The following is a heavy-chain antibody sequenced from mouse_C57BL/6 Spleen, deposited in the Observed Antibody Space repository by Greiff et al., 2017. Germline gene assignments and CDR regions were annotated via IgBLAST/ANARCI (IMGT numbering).Heavy chain of an antibody. V-gene: IGHV1-72*01. D-gene: IGHD1-1*01. CDR3: ARSIITTVVATPNFDY. CDR1: GYTFTSYW. Sequence: QVQLQQPGAELVKPGASVKLSCKASGYTFTSYWMHWVKQRPGRGLEWIGRIDPNSGGTKYNEKFKSKATLTVDKPSSPAYMQLSSLTSEDSAVYYGARSIITTVVATPNFDYWGPGTTLTVSS. CDR2: IDPNSGGT. J-gene: IGHJ2*01.